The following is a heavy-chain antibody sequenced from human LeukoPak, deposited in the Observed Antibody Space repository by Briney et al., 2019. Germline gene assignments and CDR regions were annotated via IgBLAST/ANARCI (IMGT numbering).Heavy chain of an antibody. Sequence: GGSLRLSCAASGFTFSSYGMHWVRQAPGKGLEWVAVIWYDGSNKYYADSVKGRFTISRDNSKNTLYLQMNSLRAEDTAVYYCARDQYSSGWYSAFDIWGQGTMVTVSS. V-gene: IGHV3-33*01. CDR3: ARDQYSSGWYSAFDI. J-gene: IGHJ3*02. D-gene: IGHD6-19*01. CDR1: GFTFSSYG. CDR2: IWYDGSNK.